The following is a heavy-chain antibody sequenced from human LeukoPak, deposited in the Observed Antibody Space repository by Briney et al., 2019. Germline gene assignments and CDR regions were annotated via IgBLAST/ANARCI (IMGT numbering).Heavy chain of an antibody. V-gene: IGHV4-34*01. CDR1: GVSLRGYY. D-gene: IGHD4-11*01. CDR2: VNHEGDS. CDR3: ARGSNYVSDYYFDV. Sequence: SETLSLTCAVYGVSLRGYYWSWIRQSPEKGLEWIGEVNHEGDSIYSPSLKRRLTVSVDMSKNQFSLNLRSVTAADTAVYFCARGSNYVSDYYFDVWGKGTTVIVSS. J-gene: IGHJ6*03.